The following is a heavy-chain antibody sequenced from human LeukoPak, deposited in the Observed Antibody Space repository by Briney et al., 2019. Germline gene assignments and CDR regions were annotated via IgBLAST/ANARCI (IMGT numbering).Heavy chain of an antibody. J-gene: IGHJ3*02. V-gene: IGHV1-69*06. Sequence: GASVKVSCKASGGTFSSYAISWVRQAPGQGLEWMGGTIPIFDTPNYAQKFQGRVTITADKSTSTAYMELSSLRSEDTAVYYCARRLTLVRGVSGTDAFDIWGQGTMVTVSS. CDR3: ARRLTLVRGVSGTDAFDI. CDR1: GGTFSSYA. CDR2: TIPIFDTP. D-gene: IGHD3-10*01.